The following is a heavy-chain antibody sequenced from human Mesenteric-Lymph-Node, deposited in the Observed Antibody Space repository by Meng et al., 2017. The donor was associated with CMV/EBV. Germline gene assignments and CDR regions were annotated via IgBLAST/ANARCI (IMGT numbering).Heavy chain of an antibody. J-gene: IGHJ5*02. D-gene: IGHD3-10*01. V-gene: IGHV4-4*02. CDR3: ATIRGGSGSYRDWFDP. CDR1: GSIRSNKW. Sequence: GSIRSNKWWSWVRQTPGKGLEWIGEIYHSGSTNYNPSLKSRLTISVDKSKNQFSLKLSSVTAADTAVYYCATIRGGSGSYRDWFDPWGQGALVTVSS. CDR2: IYHSGST.